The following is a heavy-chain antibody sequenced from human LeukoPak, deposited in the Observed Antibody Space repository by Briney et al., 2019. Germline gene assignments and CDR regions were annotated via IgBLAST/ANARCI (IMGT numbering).Heavy chain of an antibody. J-gene: IGHJ4*02. CDR3: AKGTEGYCSGTICYPFDY. V-gene: IGHV3-23*01. CDR2: ITGSGSDT. CDR1: GFTFSSYA. Sequence: GGSLRLSCEASGFTFSSYAMNWVRQVPGKGLEWVSSITGSGSDTYFVDSVKGRFTNSRDNPKNTLYLQLNSLRAEDTAVYYCAKGTEGYCSGTICYPFDYWGRGTLVTVSS. D-gene: IGHD2-15*01.